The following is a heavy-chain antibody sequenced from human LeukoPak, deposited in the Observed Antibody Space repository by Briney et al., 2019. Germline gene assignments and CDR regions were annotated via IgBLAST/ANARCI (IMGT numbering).Heavy chain of an antibody. CDR3: ARDGCSGGSCYYYYYMDV. CDR1: GFTFSSYS. V-gene: IGHV3-21*01. D-gene: IGHD2-15*01. Sequence: GGSLRLSCAASGFTFSSYSMNWVRQAPGKGLEWVSSISSSSSYIYYADSVKGRFTISRDNAKNSLYLRMNSLRAEDTAVYYCARDGCSGGSCYYYYYMDVWGKGTTVTVSS. CDR2: ISSSSSYI. J-gene: IGHJ6*03.